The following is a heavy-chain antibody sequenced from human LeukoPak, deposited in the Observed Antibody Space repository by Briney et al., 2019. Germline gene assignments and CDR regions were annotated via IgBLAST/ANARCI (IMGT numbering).Heavy chain of an antibody. V-gene: IGHV3-74*01. Sequence: PGGSLRLSCAASGFTFSSYWMHWVRQAPGKGLVWVSRISSDGSSSRYADSVKGRFTISRDNAKNTLYLQMNSLRAEDTAVYYCTSPGYCSSTSCPFDYGGRGTLVTVA. CDR3: TSPGYCSSTSCPFDY. D-gene: IGHD2-2*03. CDR1: GFTFSSYW. CDR2: ISSDGSSS. J-gene: IGHJ4*02.